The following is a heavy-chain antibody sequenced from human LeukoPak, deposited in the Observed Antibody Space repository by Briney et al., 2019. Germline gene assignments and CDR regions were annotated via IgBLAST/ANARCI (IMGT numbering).Heavy chain of an antibody. J-gene: IGHJ6*02. CDR3: ARASPAGYYNYYYYYGMDV. Sequence: GGSLRLSCAASGFTVSCNYMSWVRQAPGKGLEWVSVIYSGGSTYYADSVKGRFTISRHNSKNTLYLQMNSLRAEDTAVYYCARASPAGYYNYYYYYGMDVWGQGTTVTVSS. D-gene: IGHD3-9*01. CDR1: GFTVSCNY. V-gene: IGHV3-53*04. CDR2: IYSGGST.